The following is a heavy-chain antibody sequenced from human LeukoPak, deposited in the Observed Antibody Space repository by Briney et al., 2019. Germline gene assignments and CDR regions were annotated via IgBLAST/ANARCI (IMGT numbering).Heavy chain of an antibody. Sequence: PGGSLRLSCAASGFTFSSYSMNWVRRAPGKGLEWVSSISSSSSYIYYADSVKGRFTISRDNAQNSLYLQMNSLRAEDTAVYYCARAVEYNWFDPWGQGTLVTVSS. CDR2: ISSSSSYI. J-gene: IGHJ5*02. V-gene: IGHV3-21*01. CDR1: GFTFSSYS. CDR3: ARAVEYNWFDP.